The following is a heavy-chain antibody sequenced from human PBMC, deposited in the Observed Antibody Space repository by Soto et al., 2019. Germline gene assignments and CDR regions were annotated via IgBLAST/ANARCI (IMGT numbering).Heavy chain of an antibody. J-gene: IGHJ5*02. D-gene: IGHD2-15*01. Sequence: ASVKVSCKASGYTFTSYGISWVRQAPGQGLEWMGWISAYNGNTNYAQKLQGRVTITTDTSTSTAYMELRSLRSDDTAVYYCARDGDIVVVVAATPAYNWFDPWGQGTLVTVSS. CDR1: GYTFTSYG. CDR3: ARDGDIVVVVAATPAYNWFDP. V-gene: IGHV1-18*01. CDR2: ISAYNGNT.